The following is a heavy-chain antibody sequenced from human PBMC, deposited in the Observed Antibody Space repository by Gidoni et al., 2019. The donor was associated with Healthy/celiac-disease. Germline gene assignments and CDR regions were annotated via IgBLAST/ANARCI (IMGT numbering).Heavy chain of an antibody. CDR1: GFTFSNAW. J-gene: IGHJ4*02. CDR3: TTDWGAGGTVTTFY. D-gene: IGHD4-17*01. CDR2: IKSKTDGGTT. Sequence: EVQLVESGGGLVKPGGSLRLSCSASGFTFSNAWMSWVSQAPGQGLEWVGRIKSKTDGGTTDYAAPVKGIFTISSDDSKTPLYLQMNSLKTEDTAVYYCTTDWGAGGTVTTFYWGQGTLVTVSS. V-gene: IGHV3-15*01.